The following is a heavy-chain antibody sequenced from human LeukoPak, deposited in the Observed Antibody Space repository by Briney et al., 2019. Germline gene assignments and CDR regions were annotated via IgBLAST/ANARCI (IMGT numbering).Heavy chain of an antibody. D-gene: IGHD5-24*01. Sequence: ASVKVSCKASGYTFTGYYMHWGRQAPGQGLEWMGWINPNSGGTNYAQKFQGRVTMTRDTSISTAYMELSRLRSDDTAVYYCARVPTDGYNYFPDYWGQGTLVTVSS. V-gene: IGHV1-2*02. CDR2: INPNSGGT. CDR3: ARVPTDGYNYFPDY. J-gene: IGHJ4*02. CDR1: GYTFTGYY.